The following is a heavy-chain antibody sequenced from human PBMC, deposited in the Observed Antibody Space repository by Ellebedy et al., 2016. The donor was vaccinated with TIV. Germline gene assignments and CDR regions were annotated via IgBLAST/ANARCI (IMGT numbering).Heavy chain of an antibody. J-gene: IGHJ6*02. CDR1: GFTFSSYA. Sequence: GESLKISXAASGFTFSSYAMHWVRQAPGKGLEWVAVISYDGSNKYYADPVKGRFTISRDNSKNTLYLQMNSLRAEDTAVYYCARDGYRGSYFGDYYYYGMDVWGQGTTVTVSS. CDR2: ISYDGSNK. V-gene: IGHV3-30-3*01. D-gene: IGHD1-26*01. CDR3: ARDGYRGSYFGDYYYYGMDV.